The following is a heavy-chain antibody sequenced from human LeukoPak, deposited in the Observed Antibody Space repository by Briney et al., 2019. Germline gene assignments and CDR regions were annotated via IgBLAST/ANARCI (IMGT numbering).Heavy chain of an antibody. CDR1: GFTFSSSA. J-gene: IGHJ4*02. CDR2: IYSGGST. D-gene: IGHD5-12*01. Sequence: GGSLRLSCAASGFTFSSSAMSWVRQAPGKGLEWVSVIYSGGSTYYADSVKGRFSISRDKSKNTLYLQMNSLRAEDTAVYYCTIRKSGNAIDYWGQGTLVTVSS. CDR3: TIRKSGNAIDY. V-gene: IGHV3-66*01.